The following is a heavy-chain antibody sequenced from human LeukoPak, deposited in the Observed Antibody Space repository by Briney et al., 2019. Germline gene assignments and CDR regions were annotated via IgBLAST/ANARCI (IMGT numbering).Heavy chain of an antibody. V-gene: IGHV3-48*01. CDR2: IGIDSGNT. CDR3: ARDHNYAFDN. D-gene: IGHD1-1*01. Sequence: GGSLRLSCTASGFPFIEYSMNWVRQTPGKGLEWISYIGIDSGNTKYADSVRGRFTISADKAKNSLYLQMNSLRVEDTAVYYCARDHNYAFDNWGQGTLVSVAS. J-gene: IGHJ4*02. CDR1: GFPFIEYS.